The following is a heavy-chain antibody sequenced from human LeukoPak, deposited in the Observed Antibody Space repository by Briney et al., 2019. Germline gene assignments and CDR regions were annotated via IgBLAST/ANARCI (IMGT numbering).Heavy chain of an antibody. CDR3: ARYWGPYDNSGAYFDY. CDR2: IYPNGGT. D-gene: IGHD3-22*01. V-gene: IGHV4-4*07. Sequence: SETLSLTCSVSGGSITGYYWSWIRQPAGKGLEWIGRIYPNGGTNYNPSLKSRATMSVDTSKNQFSLKLTSVTAADTAMYYCARYWGPYDNSGAYFDYWGQGTLVTVSS. CDR1: GGSITGYY. J-gene: IGHJ4*02.